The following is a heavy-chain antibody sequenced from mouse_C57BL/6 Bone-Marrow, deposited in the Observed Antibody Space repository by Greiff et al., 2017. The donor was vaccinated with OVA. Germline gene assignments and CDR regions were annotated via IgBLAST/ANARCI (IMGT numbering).Heavy chain of an antibody. Sequence: EVKLVESGPGLVKPSQSLSLTCSVTGYSITSGYYWNWIRQFPGNKLEWMGYISYDGSNNYNPSLKNRISITRDTSKNQFFLKLNSVTTEDTATYYCARDTRDKGWLFFDYWGQGTTLTVSS. J-gene: IGHJ2*01. CDR2: ISYDGSN. CDR1: GYSITSGYY. CDR3: ARDTRDKGWLFFDY. V-gene: IGHV3-6*01. D-gene: IGHD2-3*01.